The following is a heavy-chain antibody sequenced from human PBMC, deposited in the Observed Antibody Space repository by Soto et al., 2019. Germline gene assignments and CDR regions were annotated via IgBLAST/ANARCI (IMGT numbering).Heavy chain of an antibody. CDR2: MNPNSGNT. D-gene: IGHD1-26*01. CDR1: GYTFTSYD. V-gene: IGHV1-8*01. CDR3: ASSPTTEDAFDI. J-gene: IGHJ3*02. Sequence: QVQLVQSGAEVKKPGASVKVSCKASGYTFTSYDITWVRQATGQGLEWMGWMNPNSGNTGYAQKFQGRVTMTRNTSISTAYMELSSLSSEDRAVYYCASSPTTEDAFDIWGQGTMVTVSS.